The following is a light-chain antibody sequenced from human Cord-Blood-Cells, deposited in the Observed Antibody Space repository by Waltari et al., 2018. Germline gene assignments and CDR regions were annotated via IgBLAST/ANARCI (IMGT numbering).Light chain of an antibody. V-gene: IGLV3-21*04. J-gene: IGLJ3*02. CDR3: QVWDSSSDHWV. Sequence: SYVLTQPPSVSVAPGKTARITCGGNNIRSKSVHWYQQKPGQAPVLVIDYDSDRPSGIPERFSGSNSGNTATLTISRVEAGDEADYYCQVWDSSSDHWVFGGGTKLTVL. CDR1: NIRSKS. CDR2: YDS.